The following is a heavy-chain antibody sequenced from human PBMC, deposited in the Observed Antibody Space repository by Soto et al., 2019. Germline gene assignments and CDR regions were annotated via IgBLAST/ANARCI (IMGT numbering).Heavy chain of an antibody. V-gene: IGHV3-72*01. CDR2: IKNKDNSYTT. D-gene: IGHD6-13*01. CDR1: GFTFSDHY. J-gene: IGHJ6*02. Sequence: PGGSLRLSCAASGFTFSDHYMDWVRQAPGKGLEWVGRIKNKDNSYTTQYAASVNGRFAISRDDSMSSLRLQMNRLKTDDTAVYFCARGGIWFDDSLDYGLDVWGQGTTVTVSS. CDR3: ARGGIWFDDSLDYGLDV.